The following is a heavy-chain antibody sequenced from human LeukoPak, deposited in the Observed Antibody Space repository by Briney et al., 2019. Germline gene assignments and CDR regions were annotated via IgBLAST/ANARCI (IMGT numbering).Heavy chain of an antibody. CDR2: IYTSGST. CDR1: GGSISSYY. V-gene: IGHV4-4*07. D-gene: IGHD3-22*01. Sequence: SETLSLTCTVSGGSISSYYWSWIRQPAGKGLEWIGRIYTSGSTNYNPSLKSRVTMSVATSNNQFSLKLSSVTAADTAVYYCARDLRYYYDSSGPFDIWGQGAMVIVSS. J-gene: IGHJ3*02. CDR3: ARDLRYYYDSSGPFDI.